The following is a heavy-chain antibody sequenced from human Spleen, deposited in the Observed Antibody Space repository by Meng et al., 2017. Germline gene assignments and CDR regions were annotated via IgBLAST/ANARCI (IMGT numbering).Heavy chain of an antibody. CDR2: IKHNGCT. D-gene: IGHD6-19*01. V-gene: IGHV4-34*01. Sequence: QVQLQLWGAGLLKPSETLSLTCAVYGGSFSGYSWSWIRQPTGTGLEWLGEIKHNGCTNYNPSLKSRVTISVDTSKKQFSLKLSSVTAADTAVYYCARGTYSSGWAFDYWGQGTLVTVSS. CDR3: ARGTYSSGWAFDY. CDR1: GGSFSGYS. J-gene: IGHJ4*02.